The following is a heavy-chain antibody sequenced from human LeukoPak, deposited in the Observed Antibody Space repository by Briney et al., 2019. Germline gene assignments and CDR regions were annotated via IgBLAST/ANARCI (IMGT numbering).Heavy chain of an antibody. V-gene: IGHV6-1*01. D-gene: IGHD5-18*01. J-gene: IGHJ4*02. CDR1: GDSVSGNSVA. CDR3: ARAGGTAISS. CDR2: TYYRSKWYN. Sequence: SQTLSLTCAISGDSVSGNSVAWNWIRRSPSRGLEWLGRTYYRSKWYNDYAVSVKSRITINPDTSKNQFSLQLNSVTPEDTAVYYCARAGGTAISSWGQGTLVTVSS.